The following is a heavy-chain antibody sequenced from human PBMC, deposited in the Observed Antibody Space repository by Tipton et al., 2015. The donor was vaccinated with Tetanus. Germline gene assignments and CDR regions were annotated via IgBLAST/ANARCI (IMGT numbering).Heavy chain of an antibody. CDR3: TRSTRPFLNNVGY. V-gene: IGHV4-59*01. J-gene: IGHJ4*02. CDR1: GGSIATYY. Sequence: TLSLTCTVSGGSIATYYLSWIRQPPGKGLEWIGYIYYSGSSISNPSLASRATLSVDRTRNQFSLNLNSVTAADTAVYFCTRSTRPFLNNVGYWGQGTLVTVSS. CDR2: IYYSGSS. D-gene: IGHD1/OR15-1a*01.